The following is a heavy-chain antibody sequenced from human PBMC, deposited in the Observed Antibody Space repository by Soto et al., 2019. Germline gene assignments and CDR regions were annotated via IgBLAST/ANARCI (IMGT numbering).Heavy chain of an antibody. V-gene: IGHV3-23*04. CDR3: ATELRYLEWFTRPDY. D-gene: IGHD3-3*01. J-gene: IGHJ4*02. Sequence: EAQLVESGGGLVQPGGSLRLSCAASGFAFGSYAMNWVRQAPGKGLEWVSAVTSGGTTYYADSMGGRFTISRDNTKNTLYLQMNRLRAEDTAVYYCATELRYLEWFTRPDYWGQGPLVTVSS. CDR2: VTSGGTT. CDR1: GFAFGSYA.